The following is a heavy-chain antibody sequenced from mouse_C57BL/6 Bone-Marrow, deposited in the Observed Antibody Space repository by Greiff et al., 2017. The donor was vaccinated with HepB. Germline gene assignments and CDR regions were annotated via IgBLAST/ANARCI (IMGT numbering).Heavy chain of an antibody. CDR3: APYYYGSSYYAMDY. J-gene: IGHJ4*01. CDR2: INPNNGGT. V-gene: IGHV1-26*01. Sequence: VQLQQSGPELVKPGASVKISCKASGYTFTDYYMNWVKQSHGKSLEWIGDINPNNGGTIYNQKFKGKATLTVDTSSSTAYMELRSLTSEDSAVYYCAPYYYGSSYYAMDYWGQGTSVTVSS. D-gene: IGHD1-1*01. CDR1: GYTFTDYY.